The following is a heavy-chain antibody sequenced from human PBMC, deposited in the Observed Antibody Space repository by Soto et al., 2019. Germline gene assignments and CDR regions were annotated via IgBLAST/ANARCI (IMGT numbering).Heavy chain of an antibody. D-gene: IGHD4-17*01. CDR1: GGSISSYY. CDR2: IYYSGST. CDR3: ARVSYDYGDYSEVYWFDP. Sequence: SETLSLTCTVSGGSISSYYWSWIRQPPGKGLEWIGYIYYSGSTNYNPSLKSRVTISVDTSKNQFSLKLSSVTAADTAVYYCARVSYDYGDYSEVYWFDPWGQGTLVTVPS. V-gene: IGHV4-59*01. J-gene: IGHJ5*02.